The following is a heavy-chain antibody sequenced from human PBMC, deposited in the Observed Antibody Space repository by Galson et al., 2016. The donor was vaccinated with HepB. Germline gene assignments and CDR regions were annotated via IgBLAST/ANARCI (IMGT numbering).Heavy chain of an antibody. J-gene: IGHJ3*02. CDR1: GLSVSTNY. CDR2: MYIDGNP. D-gene: IGHD4-23*01. Sequence: SLRLSCAASGLSVSTNYMSWVRQAPGKGLEWVSVMYIDGNPYYADYVKGRFTLSRDNSQNTVYPQMNSLRAEDTAVYYCARDLPVETAGGFDIWGQGKMVTVSS. V-gene: IGHV3-53*01. CDR3: ARDLPVETAGGFDI.